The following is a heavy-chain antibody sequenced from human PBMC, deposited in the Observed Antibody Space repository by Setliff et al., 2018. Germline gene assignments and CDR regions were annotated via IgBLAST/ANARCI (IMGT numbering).Heavy chain of an antibody. D-gene: IGHD3-22*01. J-gene: IGHJ3*02. CDR3: ARGKIRITMIVVPTGGAFDI. CDR1: GYFISSSYY. CDR2: IYYRGST. Sequence: ETLSLTCAVSGYFISSSYYWGWIRQPPGKGLEWIGSIYYRGSTYYNPSLKSRVTISIDTSKNQFSLKLSSVTAADTAVYYCARGKIRITMIVVPTGGAFDIWGQGTMVTVSS. V-gene: IGHV4-38-2*01.